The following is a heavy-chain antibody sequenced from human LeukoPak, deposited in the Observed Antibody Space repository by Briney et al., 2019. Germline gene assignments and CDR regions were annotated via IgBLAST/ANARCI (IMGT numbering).Heavy chain of an antibody. CDR2: IGLHGYPL. J-gene: IGHJ4*02. Sequence: PGGSLRLSCAVSGFTFNIYYMSWIRQAPGKGLELISYIGLHGYPLDYADSVKGRFTISRDNAQNSLYLDMSSLRAEDTAVYYCARKDFSSGCFTYWGQGTLVTVSS. V-gene: IGHV3-11*04. D-gene: IGHD3-22*01. CDR1: GFTFNIYY. CDR3: ARKDFSSGCFTY.